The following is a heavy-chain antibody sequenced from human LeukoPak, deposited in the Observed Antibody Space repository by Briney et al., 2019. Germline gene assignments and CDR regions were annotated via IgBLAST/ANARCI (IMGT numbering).Heavy chain of an antibody. CDR1: GCTFTSYY. CDR3: ARGLVYYDFWSGYPVDAFDI. Sequence: ASVKASCKASGCTFTSYYIHWVRQAPGQGLEWMGWINPNSGGTNYAQKFQGRVTMTRDTSISTAYMELSRLRSDDTAVYYCARGLVYYDFWSGYPVDAFDIWGQGTMVTVSS. V-gene: IGHV1-2*02. D-gene: IGHD3-3*01. J-gene: IGHJ3*02. CDR2: INPNSGGT.